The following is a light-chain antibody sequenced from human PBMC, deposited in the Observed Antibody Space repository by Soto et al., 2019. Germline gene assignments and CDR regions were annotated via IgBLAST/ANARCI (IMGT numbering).Light chain of an antibody. CDR1: QYIGTY. Sequence: DIQMTQSPSSLSASVGDRVTITCRASQYIGTYLNWYQQKQGKAPTVLIYAASTLQSGVPSRFSGSGSATDFALTISSLQPEDFATHYCQQSYIDSTFGPGTKLEIK. CDR3: QQSYIDST. J-gene: IGKJ2*01. CDR2: AAS. V-gene: IGKV1-39*01.